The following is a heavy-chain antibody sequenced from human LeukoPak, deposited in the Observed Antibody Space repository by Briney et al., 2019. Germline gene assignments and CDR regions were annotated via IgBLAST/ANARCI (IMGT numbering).Heavy chain of an antibody. D-gene: IGHD3-22*01. Sequence: ASVKVSCKASGYTLISYDISWVRQAPGQGLEWMGWIIPIFGTANYAQKFQGRVTITADESTSTAYMELSSLRSEDTAVYYCARGHFYDSSSGYHDTFDMWGQGTMVTVSS. CDR3: ARGHFYDSSSGYHDTFDM. V-gene: IGHV1-69*13. CDR1: GYTLISYD. J-gene: IGHJ3*02. CDR2: IIPIFGTA.